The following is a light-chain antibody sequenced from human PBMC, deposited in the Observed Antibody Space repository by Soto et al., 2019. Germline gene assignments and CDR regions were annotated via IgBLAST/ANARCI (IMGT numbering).Light chain of an antibody. CDR3: QQYGSSPVLT. CDR2: GAS. J-gene: IGKJ4*01. V-gene: IGKV3-20*01. CDR1: QSVSSSY. Sequence: EIVLTQSPGTLSLSPGERATLSCRASQSVSSSYLAWYQQKPGQAPRLLIYGASSRATGIPDRFSGSGSGTDLTLTISRLEPEDFAVYYCQQYGSSPVLTFGGGTKVDIK.